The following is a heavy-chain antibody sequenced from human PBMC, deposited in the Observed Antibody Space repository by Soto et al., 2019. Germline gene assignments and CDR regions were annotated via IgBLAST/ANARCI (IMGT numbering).Heavy chain of an antibody. V-gene: IGHV4-59*01. Sequence: SETLSLTCTVSGGSISGYYWSWIRQSPGKGLEYIGYIYYRGSTNYNPSLKSRVTMSVDTSRNQFSLKVNSVTAADTAVYYCARQQLLPFYYALDVWGQGTTVTVSS. CDR3: ARQQLLPFYYALDV. CDR1: GGSISGYY. D-gene: IGHD6-13*01. J-gene: IGHJ6*02. CDR2: IYYRGST.